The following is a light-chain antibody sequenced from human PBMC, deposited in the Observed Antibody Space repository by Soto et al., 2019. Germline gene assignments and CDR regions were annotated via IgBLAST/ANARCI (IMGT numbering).Light chain of an antibody. CDR3: QQYNTYPLT. J-gene: IGKJ4*01. V-gene: IGKV1-5*03. CDR2: NAS. CDR1: QSISTW. Sequence: DIQMTQSPSTLSASVGDRVTITCRASQSISTWLAWYQQKPGKAPKLLIYNASNLEDGVPSRFSGSGSGTELTITISSLQPDDFATYYCQQYNTYPLTFGGGTTVEIK.